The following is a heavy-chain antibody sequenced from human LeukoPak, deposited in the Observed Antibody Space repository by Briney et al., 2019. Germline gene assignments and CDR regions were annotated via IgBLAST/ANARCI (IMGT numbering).Heavy chain of an antibody. V-gene: IGHV4-31*03. CDR2: IYYSGST. J-gene: IGHJ5*02. Sequence: SQTLSLTCTVSGGSISSGGYYWSWIRQHPGKGLEWIGYIYYSGSTYYNPSLKSRVTISVDTSKNQFSLNLISVTAADTAVYYCARAHQLLTLDPWGQGTLVTVSS. CDR3: ARAHQLLTLDP. D-gene: IGHD2-2*01. CDR1: GGSISSGGYY.